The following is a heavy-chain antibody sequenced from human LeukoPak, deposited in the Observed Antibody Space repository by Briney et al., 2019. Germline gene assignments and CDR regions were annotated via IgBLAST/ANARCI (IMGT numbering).Heavy chain of an antibody. CDR2: IIPIDGVE. V-gene: IGHV1-69*02. Sequence: VKVSCKASGGTSSSYTISWVRQAPGQGLEWMGRIIPIDGVENYAQKFQGRVTITADKLTSTAYMELSSLRSEDTAVYYCAGALDCTNGVCFGDDAFDIWGQGTMVTVSS. CDR1: GGTSSSYT. J-gene: IGHJ3*02. D-gene: IGHD2-8*01. CDR3: AGALDCTNGVCFGDDAFDI.